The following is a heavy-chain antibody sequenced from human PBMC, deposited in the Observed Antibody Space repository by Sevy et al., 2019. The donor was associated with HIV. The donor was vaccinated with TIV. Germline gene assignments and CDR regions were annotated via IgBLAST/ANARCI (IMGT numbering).Heavy chain of an antibody. Sequence: GGSLRLSCAASGFTFDDYPMHWVRQAPGKGLEWVSGISWNSASTGYADSVKGQFTISRDNAKKYLYLQMNSLRAEDTALYYCGKDIRNYEGDYYHFYGMDVWGQGTTVTVSS. CDR3: GKDIRNYEGDYYHFYGMDV. CDR2: ISWNSAST. D-gene: IGHD4-4*01. V-gene: IGHV3-9*01. J-gene: IGHJ6*02. CDR1: GFTFDDYP.